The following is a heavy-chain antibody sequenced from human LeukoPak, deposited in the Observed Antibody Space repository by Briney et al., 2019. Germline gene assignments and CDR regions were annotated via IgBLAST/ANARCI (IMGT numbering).Heavy chain of an antibody. D-gene: IGHD1-26*01. J-gene: IGHJ4*02. CDR3: ARSVLPLTIVGATIGFDY. V-gene: IGHV4-30-2*01. CDR1: GGSISSGGYY. CDR2: IYHSGST. Sequence: SETLSLTCTVSGGSISSGGYYWSWIRQPPGKGLEWIGYIYHSGSTYYNPSLKSRVTISVDTSKNQFSLKLSSVTAADTAVYYCARSVLPLTIVGATIGFDYWGQGTLVTVSS.